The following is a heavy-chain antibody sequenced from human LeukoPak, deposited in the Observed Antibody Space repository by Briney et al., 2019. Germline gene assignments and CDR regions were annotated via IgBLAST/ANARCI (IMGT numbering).Heavy chain of an antibody. CDR2: ISAYNGNT. V-gene: IGHV1-18*01. CDR1: GYTFTNYG. CDR3: ARSPIARVAATTPYYMDV. D-gene: IGHD6-19*01. J-gene: IGHJ6*03. Sequence: ASVKVSRKASGYTFTNYGISWVRQAPGQGLEWMGWISAYNGNTNYAQKLQGRVTLTTDTSMSTGYMELRSLRSDDTAVYYCARSPIARVAATTPYYMDVWAKGTTVTISS.